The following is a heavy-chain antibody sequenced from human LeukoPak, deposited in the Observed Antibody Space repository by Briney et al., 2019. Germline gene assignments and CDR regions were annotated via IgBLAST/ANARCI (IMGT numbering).Heavy chain of an antibody. CDR3: AKASRIVVVVAATSPYYYYMDV. V-gene: IGHV3-23*01. D-gene: IGHD2-15*01. Sequence: GGSLRLSCAASGFTFSNYAMSWVRQAPGKGLEWVSTISGSRGSTYYADSVKGRFTISRDNSNNTLYLQMYSLRAEDTALYYCAKASRIVVVVAATSPYYYYMDVWGKGTTVTVSS. CDR2: ISGSRGST. CDR1: GFTFSNYA. J-gene: IGHJ6*03.